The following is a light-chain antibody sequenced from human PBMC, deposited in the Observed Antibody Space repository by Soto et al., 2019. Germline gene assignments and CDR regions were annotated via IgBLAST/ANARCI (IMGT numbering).Light chain of an antibody. CDR1: QTILYSSNNKNY. J-gene: IGKJ4*01. CDR2: WAS. CDR3: QQYYSTPPT. Sequence: DIVMTQSPDSLTVSLGERATINCKSSQTILYSSNNKNYLAWYQVKPGQPPKLCIYWASTRESGVPDRFSGSGSGTDFTVTIINLQAEDVAFYYCQQYYSTPPTFGGGTKVDIK. V-gene: IGKV4-1*01.